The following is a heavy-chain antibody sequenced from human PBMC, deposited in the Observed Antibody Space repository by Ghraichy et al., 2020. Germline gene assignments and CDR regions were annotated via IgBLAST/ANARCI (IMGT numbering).Heavy chain of an antibody. CDR2: ISSDSSII. Sequence: GSLNISCADSGFTISGYSMNWVRQAPGKGLEWVSYISSDSSIIYYADSVKGRFTISRDNAKNSLYLQMNSLRAEDTAVYYCARVSLLSYGEYDYWGQGTLVTVSS. J-gene: IGHJ4*02. CDR1: GFTISGYS. D-gene: IGHD5-18*01. V-gene: IGHV3-48*04. CDR3: ARVSLLSYGEYDY.